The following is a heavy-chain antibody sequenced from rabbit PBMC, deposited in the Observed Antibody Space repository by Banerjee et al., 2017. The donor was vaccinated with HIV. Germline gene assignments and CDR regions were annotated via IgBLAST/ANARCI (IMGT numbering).Heavy chain of an antibody. CDR1: GFDLSSSYW. D-gene: IGHD1-1*01. CDR2: IYGGSSATT. Sequence: QSLEESGGDLVKPGASLTLTCTASGFDLSSSYWICWVRQAPGKGLEWIACIYGGSSATTYYASWAKGRFTISKTSSTTVTLQVTSLTAADTATYFCARGVIISSYAMDLWGQGTLVTVS. CDR3: ARGVIISSYAMDL. J-gene: IGHJ6*01. V-gene: IGHV1S40*01.